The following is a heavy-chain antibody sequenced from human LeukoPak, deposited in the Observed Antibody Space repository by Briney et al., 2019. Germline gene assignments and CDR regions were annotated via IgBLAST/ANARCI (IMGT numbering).Heavy chain of an antibody. CDR1: GGSISSYY. J-gene: IGHJ4*02. Sequence: KTSETLSLTCTVSGGSISSYYWSWIRQPPGKGLEWIGYIYYSGSTNYNPSLKSRVTISVDTSKNQFSLKLSSVTAADTAVYYCARLGAGATLGYWGQGTLVTVSS. CDR3: ARLGAGATLGY. D-gene: IGHD1-26*01. V-gene: IGHV4-59*08. CDR2: IYYSGST.